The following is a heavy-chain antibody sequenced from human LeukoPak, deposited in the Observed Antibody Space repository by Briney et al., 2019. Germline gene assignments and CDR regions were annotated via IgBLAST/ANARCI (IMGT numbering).Heavy chain of an antibody. Sequence: ASVKVSCKASGYTFTSYGISWVRRAPGQGLEWMGWISAYNGNTNYAQRLQGRVTMTTDTSTSTAYMELRSLRSDDTAVYYCARVFYGPNWFDPWGQGTLVTVSS. V-gene: IGHV1-18*01. CDR2: ISAYNGNT. CDR1: GYTFTSYG. D-gene: IGHD2/OR15-2a*01. CDR3: ARVFYGPNWFDP. J-gene: IGHJ5*02.